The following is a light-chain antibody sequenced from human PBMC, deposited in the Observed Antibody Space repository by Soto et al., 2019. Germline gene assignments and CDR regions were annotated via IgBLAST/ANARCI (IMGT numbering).Light chain of an antibody. V-gene: IGKV3-15*01. CDR3: HQYNTWPPWT. Sequence: DIVLTQSPGTLSLSPGERATLSCRASQSVSSNHLAWYQQKPGQAPRLLIYRASTRATGVPARFSGSGSGTEFTLTISSLQSEDFAVYYCHQYNTWPPWTFGPGTKVDI. CDR1: QSVSSN. J-gene: IGKJ1*01. CDR2: RAS.